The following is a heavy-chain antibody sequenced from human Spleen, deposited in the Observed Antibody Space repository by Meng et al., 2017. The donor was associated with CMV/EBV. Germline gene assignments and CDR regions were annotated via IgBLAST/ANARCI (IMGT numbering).Heavy chain of an antibody. J-gene: IGHJ4*02. CDR1: GVAFSSNW. V-gene: IGHV3-74*01. D-gene: IGHD2-15*01. CDR3: VLRAARSYYFDY. CDR2: VSTDGFTT. Sequence: GESLKISCAASGVAFSSNWVHWVRQAPGKGLEWVSRVSTDGFTTTYADSVKGPFMISRDNAQNTMYLQMNSLRAEDTAVYYCVLRAARSYYFDYWGQGTLVTFSS.